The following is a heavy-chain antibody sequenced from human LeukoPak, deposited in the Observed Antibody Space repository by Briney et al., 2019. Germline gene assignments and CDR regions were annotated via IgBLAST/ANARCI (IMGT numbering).Heavy chain of an antibody. D-gene: IGHD6-19*01. CDR2: IRESGSGT. V-gene: IGHV3-23*01. CDR3: AKHSGINGWYNDY. Sequence: GGSLSLSCAASGFTFSGYPLTWVRQPPGKGLEWFSGIRESGSGTYYADSVKGRFTISRDNSKNTLYLQMNSLRAEDTALYYCAKHSGINGWYNDYWGQGILVTVSS. J-gene: IGHJ4*02. CDR1: GFTFSGYP.